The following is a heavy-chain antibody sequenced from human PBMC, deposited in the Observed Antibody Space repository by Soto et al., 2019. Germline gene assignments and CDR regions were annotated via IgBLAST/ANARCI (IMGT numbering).Heavy chain of an antibody. CDR1: GFTFSSYG. CDR3: ARAGYYYGSGSYYSEGYFDY. CDR2: IWYDGSNK. J-gene: IGHJ4*02. V-gene: IGHV3-33*01. Sequence: GGSLRLSCAASGFTFSSYGMHWVRQAPGKGLEWVAVIWYDGSNKYYADSVKGRFTISRDNSKNTLYLQMNSLRAEDTAVYYCARAGYYYGSGSYYSEGYFDYWGQGTLVTVSS. D-gene: IGHD3-10*01.